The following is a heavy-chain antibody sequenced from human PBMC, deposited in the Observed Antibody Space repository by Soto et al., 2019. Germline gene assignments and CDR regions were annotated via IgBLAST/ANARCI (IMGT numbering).Heavy chain of an antibody. CDR3: ARDQQYTLYYYYGMDV. CDR2: ISYDGGNK. Sequence: GGSLRLSCAASGFTFSIYAMHWVRQAPGKGLEWVAVISYDGGNKYYADSVKGRFTLSRDSSENTLYLQMNSLRAEDTAVYYCARDQQYTLYYYYGMDVWGQGTTVTVSS. V-gene: IGHV3-30-3*01. J-gene: IGHJ6*02. D-gene: IGHD6-13*01. CDR1: GFTFSIYA.